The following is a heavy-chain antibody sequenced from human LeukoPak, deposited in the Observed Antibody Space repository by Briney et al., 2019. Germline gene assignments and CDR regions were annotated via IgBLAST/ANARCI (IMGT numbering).Heavy chain of an antibody. Sequence: GGSLRLSCAASGFTFSSYSMNWVRQAPGKGLEWVSSISSSSSYIYYADSVKGRFTISRDNAKNSLYLQMNSLRAEDTAVYYCAREDGSGSYPGYYYGMDVWGQGTTVTASS. V-gene: IGHV3-21*01. D-gene: IGHD3-10*01. CDR2: ISSSSSYI. CDR3: AREDGSGSYPGYYYGMDV. J-gene: IGHJ6*02. CDR1: GFTFSSYS.